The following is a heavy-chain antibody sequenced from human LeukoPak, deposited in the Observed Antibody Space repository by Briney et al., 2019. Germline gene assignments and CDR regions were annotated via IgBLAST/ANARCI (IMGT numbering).Heavy chain of an antibody. Sequence: ASVKVSCKASGYTFTSYGISWVRQAPGQGLEWMGWISAYNGNTNYAQKLQGRVTMTTDTSTSTAYMELRSLRSDDTAVYYCARQAMVRGVIITLDYWGQGTLVTVSS. D-gene: IGHD3-10*01. CDR3: ARQAMVRGVIITLDY. CDR2: ISAYNGNT. CDR1: GYTFTSYG. J-gene: IGHJ4*02. V-gene: IGHV1-18*01.